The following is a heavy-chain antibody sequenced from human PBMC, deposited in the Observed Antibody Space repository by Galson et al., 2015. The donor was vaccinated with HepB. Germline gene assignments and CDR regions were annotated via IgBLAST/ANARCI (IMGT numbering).Heavy chain of an antibody. CDR1: GYTFTSYG. CDR2: ISAYNSNT. Sequence: VKVSCKASGYTFTSYGISWVRQAPGQGLEWMGWISAYNSNTNYAQKLQGRVTMTTDTSTSTAYMELRSLRSDDTAVYYCARDQGDYGDYGDIFDYWGQGTLVTVSS. V-gene: IGHV1-18*01. D-gene: IGHD4-17*01. CDR3: ARDQGDYGDYGDIFDY. J-gene: IGHJ4*02.